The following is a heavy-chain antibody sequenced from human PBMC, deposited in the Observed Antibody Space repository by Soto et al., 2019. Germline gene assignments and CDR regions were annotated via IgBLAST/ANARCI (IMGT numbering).Heavy chain of an antibody. D-gene: IGHD5-18*01. CDR3: ARGRYSYGKASIFDY. V-gene: IGHV4-34*01. Sequence: SETLSLTCAVYGGSFSGYYWSWIRQPPGKGLEWIGEINHSGSTNYNPSLKSRVTISVDTSKNQFSLKLSSVTAADTAVYYCARGRYSYGKASIFDYWGQGTLVTVSS. CDR2: INHSGST. J-gene: IGHJ4*02. CDR1: GGSFSGYY.